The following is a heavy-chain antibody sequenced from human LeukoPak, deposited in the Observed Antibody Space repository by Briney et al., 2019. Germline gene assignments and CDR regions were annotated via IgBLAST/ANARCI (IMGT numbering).Heavy chain of an antibody. CDR2: ISSSSSYI. CDR1: GFSFSTYS. Sequence: PGGSLRLSCAASGFSFSTYSMNWVRQAPGKGLEWVSSISSSSSYIYYADSVKGRFTISRHNAKNSLYLQMNSLRAEDTAVYYCYCGGVDYWGQGTLVTAPS. V-gene: IGHV3-21*06. J-gene: IGHJ4*02. CDR3: YCGGVDY. D-gene: IGHD2-21*01.